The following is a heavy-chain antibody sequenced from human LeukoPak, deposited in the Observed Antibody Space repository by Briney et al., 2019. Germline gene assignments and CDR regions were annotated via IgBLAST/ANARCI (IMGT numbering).Heavy chain of an antibody. V-gene: IGHV4-38-2*01. CDR1: GYSIDAGYN. J-gene: IGHJ3*02. CDR3: ARYYDSSGSEALDI. D-gene: IGHD3-22*01. Sequence: SETLSLTCAVSGYSIDAGYNRGWIRQPPGKGLEWIGSIRHSGSTYYKPSLTSRVSIALDTSKNQFSLKLSSVTATDTAVYYCARYYDSSGSEALDIWGQGTMVTVSS. CDR2: IRHSGST.